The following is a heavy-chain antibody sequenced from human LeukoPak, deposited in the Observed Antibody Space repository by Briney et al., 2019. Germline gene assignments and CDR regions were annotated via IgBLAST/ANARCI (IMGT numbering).Heavy chain of an antibody. CDR3: ARGVLYCSSTSSFTDC. CDR2: ISSSGTYI. CDR1: GFTFSTYT. D-gene: IGHD2-2*01. V-gene: IGHV3-21*01. J-gene: IGHJ4*02. Sequence: GGSLRLSCAASGFTFSTYTMNWVRQAPGKGLEWVSSISSSGTYIYFADSVKGRFTISRDNAKNSLYLQMNSLRAEDTAVYYCARGVLYCSSTSSFTDCWGQGTLVTVSS.